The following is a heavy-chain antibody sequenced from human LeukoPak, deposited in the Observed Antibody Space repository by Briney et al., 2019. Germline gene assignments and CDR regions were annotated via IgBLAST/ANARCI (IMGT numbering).Heavy chain of an antibody. J-gene: IGHJ6*02. D-gene: IGHD3-10*01. CDR2: FDPEDGET. CDR1: GYTLTELA. V-gene: IGHV1-24*01. Sequence: ASVKVSCKVSGYTLTELAMHWVRQAPGEGLEWMGGFDPEDGETVYAQKFQGRVTMTEDTSTDTAYMELSSLRSEDTAVYYCATEATMVRGAQPHYYYYYGMDVWGQGTTVTVSS. CDR3: ATEATMVRGAQPHYYYYYGMDV.